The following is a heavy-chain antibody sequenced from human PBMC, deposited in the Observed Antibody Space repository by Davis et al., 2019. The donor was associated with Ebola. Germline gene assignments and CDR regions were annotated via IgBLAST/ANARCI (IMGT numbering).Heavy chain of an antibody. CDR2: IWYDGSNK. Sequence: GESLKISCAASGFPFSSYGMHWVRQAPGKGLEWVAVIWYDGSNKNYADSLKGRFTISRDNSKNILYLQMNSLRVEDTAVYYCARESSTYSSSWEFRYWGQGTLVTVSS. CDR1: GFPFSSYG. V-gene: IGHV3-33*01. D-gene: IGHD6-13*01. J-gene: IGHJ4*02. CDR3: ARESSTYSSSWEFRY.